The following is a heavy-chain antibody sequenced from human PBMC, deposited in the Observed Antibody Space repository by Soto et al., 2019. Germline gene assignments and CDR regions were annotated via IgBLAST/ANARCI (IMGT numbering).Heavy chain of an antibody. Sequence: QVQLHQSGPGLVKPPQTLSLTCAISGDSVSRTSVAWNWIRQSPSRGLEWLGRTYYRSKWNSDYAVSVRGRITINPDTSKSQFSLQLNPVTPEDTAVYYCVRGQFSAFDCWGQGTLVTVSS. CDR2: TYYRSKWNS. CDR3: VRGQFSAFDC. J-gene: IGHJ4*02. V-gene: IGHV6-1*01. CDR1: GDSVSRTSVA.